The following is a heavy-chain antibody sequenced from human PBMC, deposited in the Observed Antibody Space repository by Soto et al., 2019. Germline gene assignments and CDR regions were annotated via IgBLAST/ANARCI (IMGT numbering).Heavy chain of an antibody. V-gene: IGHV1-18*01. J-gene: IGHJ3*02. Sequence: ASVKVSCKASGYTFTSYGISLVRQAPGQGLEWMGWISAYNGNTNYAQKLQGRVTMTTDTSTSTAYMELRSLRSDDTAVYYCARPYMAVAGTDAFDIWGQGTMVTVSS. CDR1: GYTFTSYG. CDR2: ISAYNGNT. CDR3: ARPYMAVAGTDAFDI. D-gene: IGHD6-19*01.